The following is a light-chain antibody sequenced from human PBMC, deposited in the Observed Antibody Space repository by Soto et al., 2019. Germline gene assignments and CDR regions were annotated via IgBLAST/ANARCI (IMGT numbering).Light chain of an antibody. J-gene: IGKJ4*01. CDR3: QQANSFPLT. V-gene: IGKV1-5*03. Sequence: DIQMTQSPSTLSGSVGDRVTITCRASQTISSWLAWYQQEPGKAPKLLIYKASTLKSGVPSRFSGSGSGTDFTLTISSLQPEDFATYYCQQANSFPLTFGGGTKVDIK. CDR1: QTISSW. CDR2: KAS.